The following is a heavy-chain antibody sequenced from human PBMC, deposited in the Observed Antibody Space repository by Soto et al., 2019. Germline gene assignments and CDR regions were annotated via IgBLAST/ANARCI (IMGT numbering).Heavy chain of an antibody. CDR1: GGTFSSYA. D-gene: IGHD2-15*01. J-gene: IGHJ6*02. V-gene: IGHV1-69*13. CDR3: ARGVVVVAATSYYYHYGMDV. Sequence: SVKVSCKASGGTFSSYAISWVRQAPGQGLEWMGGIIPIFGTANYAQKFQGRVTITADESTSTAYMELSSLRSEDTAVYYCARGVVVVAATSYYYHYGMDVWGQGTTVTVSS. CDR2: IIPIFGTA.